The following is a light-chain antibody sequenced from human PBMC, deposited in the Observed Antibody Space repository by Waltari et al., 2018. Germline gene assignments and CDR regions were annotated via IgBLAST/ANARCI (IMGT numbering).Light chain of an antibody. CDR3: CSYAGSSTSRV. V-gene: IGLV2-23*01. Sequence: QSALTQPASVSGSPGQSITIPCPATSSDVGSYNLFSWYQQHPGKAPKLMIYEGSKRPSGVSNRFSGSKSGNTASLTISGLQAEDEADYYCCSYAGSSTSRVFGGGTKLTVL. J-gene: IGLJ3*02. CDR2: EGS. CDR1: SSDVGSYNL.